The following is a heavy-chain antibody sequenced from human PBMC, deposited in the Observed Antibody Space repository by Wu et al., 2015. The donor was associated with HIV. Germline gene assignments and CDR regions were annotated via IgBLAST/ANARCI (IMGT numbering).Heavy chain of an antibody. CDR3: ARVVPTGAVGENWFDP. D-gene: IGHD1-26*01. CDR1: GGTFSSYD. CDR2: IIPIFGTT. J-gene: IGHJ5*02. Sequence: QVQLVQSGAEVKKPGSSVKVSCRATGGTFSSYDISWVRQAPGQGLEWMGKIIPIFGTTNYTQKFQGRVTITADESTSTAYMELSSLRSEDTAVYYCARVVPTGAVGENWFDPWGQGTLVTVSP. V-gene: IGHV1-69*13.